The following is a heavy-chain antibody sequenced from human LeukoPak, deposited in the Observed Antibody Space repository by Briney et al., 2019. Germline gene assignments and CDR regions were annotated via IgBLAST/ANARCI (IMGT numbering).Heavy chain of an antibody. CDR1: GFTFSSYA. Sequence: GGSLRLSCAASGFTFSSYAMSWVRQAPGKGLEWVSAISGSGGSTYYADSVKGRFTISRDNSKNTLYLQMNSLRAEDTAVYYCAKDMPAAIFHYYRGMDVWGQGTTVTVSS. CDR2: ISGSGGST. J-gene: IGHJ6*02. V-gene: IGHV3-23*01. CDR3: AKDMPAAIFHYYRGMDV. D-gene: IGHD2-2*02.